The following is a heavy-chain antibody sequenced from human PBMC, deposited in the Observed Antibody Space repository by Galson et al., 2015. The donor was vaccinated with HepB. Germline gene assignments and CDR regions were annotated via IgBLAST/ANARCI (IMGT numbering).Heavy chain of an antibody. CDR2: IIPIFGTA. CDR1: GGTFSSYA. V-gene: IGHV1-69*13. D-gene: IGHD2-21*02. Sequence: SVKVSCKDSGGTFSSYAITWVRQAPGQGLEWIGGIIPIFGTANYAQKFQGRVTITADESTSTAYMELSSLRSEDTAVYYCVRTDIVVVTAIPGAFDIWGQGTMVTVSS. CDR3: VRTDIVVVTAIPGAFDI. J-gene: IGHJ3*02.